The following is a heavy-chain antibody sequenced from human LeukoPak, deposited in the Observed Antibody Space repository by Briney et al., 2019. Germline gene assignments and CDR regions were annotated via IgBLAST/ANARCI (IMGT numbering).Heavy chain of an antibody. J-gene: IGHJ4*02. V-gene: IGHV3-72*01. D-gene: IGHD1-26*01. CDR3: VREAGSGSCSMCYFDC. CDR1: GFTFSDYY. Sequence: GGSLRLSCAASGFTFSDYYMDWVRQAPGKGLEWVGRTRNKANSYATEYAASVKGRFTISRDDSKNSLFLQVNSLKTEDTAVYYCVREAGSGSCSMCYFDCWGQGTLVTVSS. CDR2: TRNKANSYAT.